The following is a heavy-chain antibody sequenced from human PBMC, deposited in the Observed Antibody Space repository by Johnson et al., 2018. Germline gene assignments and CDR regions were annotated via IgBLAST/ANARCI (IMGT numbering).Heavy chain of an antibody. J-gene: IGHJ3*02. D-gene: IGHD4-17*01. Sequence: EVQLWESGGGVVQPGRSLRLSCAASGFTFSSYGMHWVRQAPGKGLEWVSGISWNSGSIDYAASVKGRFTISRDNAKNSLYLQMNSLRAEDTAVYYCARAHYGDYHHIGDAFDIWGQGTMVTVSS. CDR1: GFTFSSYG. CDR3: ARAHYGDYHHIGDAFDI. V-gene: IGHV3-48*04. CDR2: ISWNSGSI.